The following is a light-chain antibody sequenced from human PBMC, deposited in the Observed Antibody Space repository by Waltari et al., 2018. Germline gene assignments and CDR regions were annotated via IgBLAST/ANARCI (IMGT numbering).Light chain of an antibody. CDR1: QSVLYSSNNKNY. Sequence: DIVMTQSPDSLAVSLGERATINCKSSQSVLYSSNNKNYLAWYQQKPGQPPKMLIFWASTRESGVPDRFSGSGSGTDFTLTISSLQAEDVAVYYCQQYYRTPPHTFGGGTKVEIK. CDR3: QQYYRTPPHT. V-gene: IGKV4-1*01. J-gene: IGKJ4*01. CDR2: WAS.